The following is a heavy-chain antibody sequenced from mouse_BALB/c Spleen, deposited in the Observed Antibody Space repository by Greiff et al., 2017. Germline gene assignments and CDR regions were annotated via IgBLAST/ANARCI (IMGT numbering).Heavy chain of an antibody. CDR3: ASLTGTLYYYAMDY. J-gene: IGHJ4*01. V-gene: IGHV5-17*02. CDR1: GFTFSSFG. D-gene: IGHD4-1*01. Sequence: DVKLVESGGGLVQPGGSRKLSCAASGFTFSSFGMHWVRQAPEKGLEWVAYISSGSSTIYYADTVKGRFTISRDNPKNTLFLQMTSLRSEDTAMYYCASLTGTLYYYAMDYWGQGTSVTVSS. CDR2: ISSGSSTI.